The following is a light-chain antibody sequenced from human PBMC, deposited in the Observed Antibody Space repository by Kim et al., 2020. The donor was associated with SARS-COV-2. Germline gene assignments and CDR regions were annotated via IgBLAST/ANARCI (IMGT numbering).Light chain of an antibody. V-gene: IGKV1-17*03. CDR1: QDINQN. Sequence: SASVGDTVTISCRASQDINQNLVWFQQKPGQVPKRLIYAASRPQSGVPPRFSGSGSGTEFTLTITSLQPEDFATYYCLQHRSYPRTFGQGTKLEI. CDR2: AAS. CDR3: LQHRSYPRT. J-gene: IGKJ2*01.